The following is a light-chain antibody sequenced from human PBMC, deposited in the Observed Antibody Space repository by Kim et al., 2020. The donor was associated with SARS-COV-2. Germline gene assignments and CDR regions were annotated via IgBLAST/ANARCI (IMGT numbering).Light chain of an antibody. V-gene: IGLV2-23*02. CDR2: EVR. CDR1: SSDIGSYNF. J-gene: IGLJ2*01. Sequence: QSALTQPASVSGSPGQSITISCTGTSSDIGSYNFVSWYQQVPGKAPKLVIYEVRKRPSGVSSRFSGSTSGHTASLTISGLQAEDEADYYCCSYAGSSTLIFGGGTQLTVL. CDR3: CSYAGSSTLI.